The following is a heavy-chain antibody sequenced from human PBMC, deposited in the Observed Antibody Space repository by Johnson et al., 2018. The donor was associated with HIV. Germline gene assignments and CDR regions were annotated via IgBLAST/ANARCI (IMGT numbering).Heavy chain of an antibody. J-gene: IGHJ3*02. CDR1: GFILSPYA. CDR2: ISYDGSIK. Sequence: VQLVESGGGVVQPGRSLILSCAASGFILSPYAMHWVRQVPGKGLEWVAVISYDGSIKYYVDSVKGRFTISRDNAKNSLYLQMNSLRVEDTALYYCARDLGVGATTPGDAFDIWGQGTMVTVSS. CDR3: ARDLGVGATTPGDAFDI. V-gene: IGHV3-30*04. D-gene: IGHD1-26*01.